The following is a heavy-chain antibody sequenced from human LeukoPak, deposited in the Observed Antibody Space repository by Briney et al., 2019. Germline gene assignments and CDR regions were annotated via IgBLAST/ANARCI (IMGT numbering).Heavy chain of an antibody. Sequence: GGSLRLSCAASGFTFDDYGMSWVRQAPGKGLEWVSGINWNGGSTGYADSVKGRFTISRDNAKNSLYLQMNSLRAEDTALYYCARDRIYDSSGYYGKGTFVDYWGQGTLVTVSS. J-gene: IGHJ4*02. D-gene: IGHD3-22*01. CDR3: ARDRIYDSSGYYGKGTFVDY. CDR2: INWNGGST. CDR1: GFTFDDYG. V-gene: IGHV3-20*04.